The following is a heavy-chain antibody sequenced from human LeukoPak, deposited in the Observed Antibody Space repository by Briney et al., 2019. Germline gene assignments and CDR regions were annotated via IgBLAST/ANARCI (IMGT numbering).Heavy chain of an antibody. CDR2: IYYSGST. Sequence: PSQTLSLTCTVSGGSISSGGYYWSWIRQHPGEGLEWIGNIYYSGSTHYNPSLKSRLTISVDTSKNQFSLKLSSVTAADTAVYYCARALGSSGYGWFDPWGQGTLVTVSS. V-gene: IGHV4-31*03. CDR3: ARALGSSGYGWFDP. J-gene: IGHJ5*02. CDR1: GGSISSGGYY. D-gene: IGHD3-22*01.